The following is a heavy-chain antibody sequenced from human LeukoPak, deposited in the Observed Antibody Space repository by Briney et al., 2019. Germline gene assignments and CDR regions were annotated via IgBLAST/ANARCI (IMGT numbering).Heavy chain of an antibody. CDR2: INPNSGGT. D-gene: IGHD2-21*01. V-gene: IGHV1-2*02. Sequence: ASVKVSCKTSGYTFTDYYLHWVRQAPGQGLEWMGWINPNSGGTSSAQKFQGGVTMTRDTSITTVYMEVSWLTSDDTAIYYCARADRLHGGPYLIGPWGQGTLVTVSS. CDR1: GYTFTDYY. J-gene: IGHJ5*02. CDR3: ARADRLHGGPYLIGP.